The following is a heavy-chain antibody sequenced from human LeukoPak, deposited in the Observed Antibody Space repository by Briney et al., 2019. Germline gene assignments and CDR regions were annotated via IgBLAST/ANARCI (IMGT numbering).Heavy chain of an antibody. J-gene: IGHJ4*02. CDR3: AFPGEWELSVVYFDY. V-gene: IGHV1-2*06. CDR1: GYTFTGYY. D-gene: IGHD1-26*01. CDR2: INPNSGGT. Sequence: ASVKVSCKASGYTFTGYYMHWVPHAPGQGRGWMGRINPNSGGTNYAQKFQGRVTMTRDTSTSTPYMELRRPRSDDTAVYYCAFPGEWELSVVYFDYWGQGTLVTVSS.